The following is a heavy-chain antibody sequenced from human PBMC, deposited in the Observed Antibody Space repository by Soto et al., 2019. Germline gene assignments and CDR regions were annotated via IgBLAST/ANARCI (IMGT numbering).Heavy chain of an antibody. D-gene: IGHD2-15*01. J-gene: IGHJ4*02. CDR3: ARESVRCSGGSCYSLDY. CDR1: GGTFSSYA. V-gene: IGHV1-69*13. Sequence: SVKVSCKASGGTFSSYAISWVRQAPGQGLEWMGGIIPIFGTANYAQKFQGRVTITADESTSTAYMELSNLRSEDTAVYYCARESVRCSGGSCYSLDYWGQGTLVTVSS. CDR2: IIPIFGTA.